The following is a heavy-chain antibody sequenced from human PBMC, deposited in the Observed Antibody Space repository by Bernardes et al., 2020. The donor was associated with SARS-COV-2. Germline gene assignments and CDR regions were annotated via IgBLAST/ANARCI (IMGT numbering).Heavy chain of an antibody. CDR3: ASRKSGYNYLDY. CDR1: KFIFRNTG. Sequence: GGSLRLSCAASKFIFRNTGMQWVRQAPGPGLEWVALISYDGSYKYYADSVKGRFTISKDRSTNTLHLQMNSLRVDDTGVYYCASRKSGYNYLDYWGQGTLVTVSS. D-gene: IGHD5-18*01. CDR2: ISYDGSYK. V-gene: IGHV3-30*03. J-gene: IGHJ4*02.